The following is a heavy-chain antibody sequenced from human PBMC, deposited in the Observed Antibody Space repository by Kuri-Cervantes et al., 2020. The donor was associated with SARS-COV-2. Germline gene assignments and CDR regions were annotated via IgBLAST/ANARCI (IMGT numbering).Heavy chain of an antibody. V-gene: IGHV3-74*01. CDR2: INSDGSST. Sequence: GGSLRPSCAASGFTFSSYWMHWVRQAPGKGLVWVSRINSDGSSTSYADSVKGRFTISRDNAKNTLYLQMNSLRAEDTAVYYCARDRSSRQWLANDAFDIWGQGTMVTVSS. CDR3: ARDRSSRQWLANDAFDI. J-gene: IGHJ3*02. CDR1: GFTFSSYW. D-gene: IGHD6-19*01.